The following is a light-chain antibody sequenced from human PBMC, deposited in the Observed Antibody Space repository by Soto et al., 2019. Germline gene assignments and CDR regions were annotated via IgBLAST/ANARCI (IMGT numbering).Light chain of an antibody. Sequence: EIVLTQSPATLSLSPGERATLSCRASQSINRHLAWYRQKPGQAPRLLIYDASNRATGIPARFSGSGSGTDFTLTICSLEHEDFGVYYCQQRSNWTPVTFGGGTKVEIK. V-gene: IGKV3-11*01. J-gene: IGKJ4*01. CDR2: DAS. CDR1: QSINRH. CDR3: QQRSNWTPVT.